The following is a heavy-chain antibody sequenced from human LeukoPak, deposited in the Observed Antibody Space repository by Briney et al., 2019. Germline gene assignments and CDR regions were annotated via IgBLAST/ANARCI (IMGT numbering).Heavy chain of an antibody. CDR2: IRSNGFTA. D-gene: IGHD3-10*01. J-gene: IGHJ3*02. Sequence: PGGSLRLYCAASGFTFSRIAMTWVRQSPGKGLEWVSTIRSNGFTAYNADSVRGRFAISRDNSKNALFLQMSSLRAEDTAVYYCVRRGVDSFDIWGQGTMVTVAS. V-gene: IGHV3-23*01. CDR3: VRRGVDSFDI. CDR1: GFTFSRIA.